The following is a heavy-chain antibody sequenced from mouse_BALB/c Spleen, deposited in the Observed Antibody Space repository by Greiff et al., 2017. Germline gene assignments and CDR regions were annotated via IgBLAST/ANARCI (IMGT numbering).Heavy chain of an antibody. CDR1: GYTFTSYW. V-gene: IGHV1-87*01. J-gene: IGHJ3*01. CDR2: IYPGDGDT. CDR3: ARDQTGWFAD. D-gene: IGHD4-1*01. Sequence: QVQLQQSGAELARPGASVKLSCKASGYTFTSYWMQWVKQRPGQGLEWIGAIYPGDGDTRYTQKFKGKATLTADKSSSTAYMQLSSLASEDSAVYYCARDQTGWFADWGQGTLVTVSA.